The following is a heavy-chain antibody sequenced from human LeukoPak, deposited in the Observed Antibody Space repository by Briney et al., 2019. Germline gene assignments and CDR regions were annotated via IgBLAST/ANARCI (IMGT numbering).Heavy chain of an antibody. D-gene: IGHD4-17*01. V-gene: IGHV1-69*05. J-gene: IGHJ4*02. CDR2: IIPIFGTA. CDR1: GGTFSSYA. Sequence: SVKVSCKASGGTFSSYAISWGRQAPGQGLEWMGRIIPIFGTANYAQKFQGRVTITTDESTSTAYMELSSLRFEDTAVYYCARDSPHDYGDYSNPFDYWGQGTLVTVSS. CDR3: ARDSPHDYGDYSNPFDY.